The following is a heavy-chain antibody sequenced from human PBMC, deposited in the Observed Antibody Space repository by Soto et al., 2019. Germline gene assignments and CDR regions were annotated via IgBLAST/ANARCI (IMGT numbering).Heavy chain of an antibody. V-gene: IGHV4-4*02. CDR2: IFHDGNT. J-gene: IGHJ1*01. CDR1: GASIGSGGW. Sequence: NLALTCAVSGASIGSGGWWCGVRQPPGKGLEWIAEIFHDGNTNYSPSLKSRVTISVDKSQNQFSLNVYSVTAADTAVYYCSRHERWTRPSLRGQRSSVIVSA. CDR3: SRHERWTRPSL. D-gene: IGHD3-3*01.